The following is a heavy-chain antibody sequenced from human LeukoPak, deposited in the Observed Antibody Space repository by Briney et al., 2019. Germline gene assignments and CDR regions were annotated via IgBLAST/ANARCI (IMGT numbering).Heavy chain of an antibody. CDR3: ARDKMGGFDY. V-gene: IGHV4-38-2*02. J-gene: IGHJ4*02. Sequence: ETLSLTCTVSGSSITTDYYWGWIRQPPGKGLEWIGSIYYDGSTYYNPSLKSRVTISVDTSKNQFSLKLSSVTAADTAIYYCARDKMGGFDYWGQGTLVTVSS. D-gene: IGHD3-16*01. CDR2: IYYDGST. CDR1: GSSITTDYY.